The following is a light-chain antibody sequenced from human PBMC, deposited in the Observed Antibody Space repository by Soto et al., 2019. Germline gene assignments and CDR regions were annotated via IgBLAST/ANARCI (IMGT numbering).Light chain of an antibody. V-gene: IGKV3-15*01. CDR1: QSVSSN. Sequence: EIVMTQSQATLSVSPGERATLSCRASQSVSSNLAWYQQKPGQAPTLLIYGASARATGIPARFSGSGSGTEFTLTIGSLQSEDFAVYYCQHYNNWPFTFGQGTKLEIK. CDR3: QHYNNWPFT. CDR2: GAS. J-gene: IGKJ2*01.